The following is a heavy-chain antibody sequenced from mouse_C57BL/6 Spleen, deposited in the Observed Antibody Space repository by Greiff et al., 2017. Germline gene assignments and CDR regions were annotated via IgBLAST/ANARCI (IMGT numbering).Heavy chain of an antibody. CDR1: GFTFSSYA. CDR2: ISSGGDYI. J-gene: IGHJ2*01. Sequence: EVHLVESGEGLVKPGGSLKLSCAASGFTFSSYAMSWVRQTPEKRLEWVAYISSGGDYIYYADTVKGRFTIARDNARNTLYLQMSSLKSEDTAMYYCTRVWLRLDDFDYWGQGTTLTVSS. CDR3: TRVWLRLDDFDY. D-gene: IGHD2-2*01. V-gene: IGHV5-9-1*02.